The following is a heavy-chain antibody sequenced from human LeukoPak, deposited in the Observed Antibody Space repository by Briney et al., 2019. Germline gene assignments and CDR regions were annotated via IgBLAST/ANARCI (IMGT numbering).Heavy chain of an antibody. D-gene: IGHD3-3*01. CDR2: IYYSGST. V-gene: IGHV4-59*01. J-gene: IGHJ6*03. CDR1: GGSISSYY. CDR3: ARQTYYDFWSGYREYYYYYMDV. Sequence: PSETLSLTCTVSGGSISSYYWSWIRQPPGKGLEWIGYIYYSGSTNYNPSLKSRVTISVDTSKNQFSLKLSSVTAADTAVYYCARQTYYDFWSGYREYYYYYMDVWGKGTTVTVSS.